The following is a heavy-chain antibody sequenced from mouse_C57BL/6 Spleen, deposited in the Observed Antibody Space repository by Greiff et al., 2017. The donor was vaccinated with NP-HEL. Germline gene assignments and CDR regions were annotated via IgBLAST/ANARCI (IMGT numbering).Heavy chain of an antibody. Sequence: VQLQESGPELVKPGASVKISCTASGYTFTDYYIHWVKQRPGQGLEWIGWIYPGSGNTKYNEKFKGKATLTVDTSSNTAYMQLSSLTSEDSAVYFCARGGLTRTIDFGGWGQGATLTVAS. J-gene: IGHJ2*01. CDR2: IYPGSGNT. D-gene: IGHD4-1*01. V-gene: IGHV1-84*01. CDR1: GYTFTDYY. CDR3: ARGGLTRTIDFGG.